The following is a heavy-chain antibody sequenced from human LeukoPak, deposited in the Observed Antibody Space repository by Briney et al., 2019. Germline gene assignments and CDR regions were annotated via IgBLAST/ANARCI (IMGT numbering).Heavy chain of an antibody. Sequence: GGSLRLSCAASGFTFSSYLMTWVRQAPGKGLEWVANIKQDGSEKYYVDSVKGRFTISRDNAKSSLYLQMNSLRAEDTAVYYCARDPSLAARPYWYFDLWGRGTLVTVSS. CDR3: ARDPSLAARPYWYFDL. CDR2: IKQDGSEK. CDR1: GFTFSSYL. V-gene: IGHV3-7*01. D-gene: IGHD6-6*01. J-gene: IGHJ2*01.